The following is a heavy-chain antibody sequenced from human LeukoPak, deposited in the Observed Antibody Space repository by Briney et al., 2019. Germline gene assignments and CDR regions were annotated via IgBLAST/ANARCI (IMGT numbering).Heavy chain of an antibody. CDR3: TKSLYCSAGSCYKFDY. J-gene: IGHJ4*02. CDR1: GFTFSTHA. V-gene: IGHV3-23*01. CDR2: IGNKGGT. D-gene: IGHD2-15*01. Sequence: PGGSLRLSCTASGFTFSTHALSWVRRAPGKGLEWVSTIGNKGGTYYVDSVKGRFTISRDNSKNTLYLQMNSLRADDTAVYYSTKSLYCSAGSCYKFDYWGQGTLVTVSS.